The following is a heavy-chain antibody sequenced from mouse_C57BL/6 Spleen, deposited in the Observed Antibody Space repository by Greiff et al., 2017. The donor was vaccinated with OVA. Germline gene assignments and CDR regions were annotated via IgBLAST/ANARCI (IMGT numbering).Heavy chain of an antibody. V-gene: IGHV1-80*01. Sequence: VKVVESGAELVKPGASVKISCKASGYAFSSYWMNWVKQRPGKGLEWIGQIYPGDGDTNYNGKFKGKATLTADKSSSTAYMQLSSLTSEDSAVYFCAKRGPSNYLDYWGQGTTLTVSS. CDR1: GYAFSSYW. CDR3: AKRGPSNYLDY. CDR2: IYPGDGDT. J-gene: IGHJ2*01.